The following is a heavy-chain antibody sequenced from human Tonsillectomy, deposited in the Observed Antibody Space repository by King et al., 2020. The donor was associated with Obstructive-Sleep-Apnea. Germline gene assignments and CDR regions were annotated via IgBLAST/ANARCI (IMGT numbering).Heavy chain of an antibody. CDR3: ARAFHQLDGAYYFDY. CDR2: IYSDDTT. CDR1: GFTVSSKY. J-gene: IGHJ4*02. D-gene: IGHD2-2*01. Sequence: VQLVESGGGLVQPGGSLRLSCAASGFTVSSKYMSWVRQPPGKGLEWVSVIYSDDTTYYADSVKGRFTISRHNSKNTLYLQMSSLRVDDTAVYYCARAFHQLDGAYYFDYWGQGTLVTVSS. V-gene: IGHV3-53*04.